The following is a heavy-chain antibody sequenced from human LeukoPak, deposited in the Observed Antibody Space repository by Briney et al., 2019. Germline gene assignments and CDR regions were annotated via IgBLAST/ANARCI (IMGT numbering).Heavy chain of an antibody. Sequence: PSETLSLTCTVSGYSISSGYYWGWIRQPPGKGLEWIGSIYHSGSTYYNPSLKSRVTISVDTSKNQFSLKLSSVTAADTAVYYCARDQSQGGYVDGDAFDIWGQGTMVTVSS. D-gene: IGHD5-12*01. CDR2: IYHSGST. CDR3: ARDQSQGGYVDGDAFDI. J-gene: IGHJ3*02. V-gene: IGHV4-38-2*02. CDR1: GYSISSGYY.